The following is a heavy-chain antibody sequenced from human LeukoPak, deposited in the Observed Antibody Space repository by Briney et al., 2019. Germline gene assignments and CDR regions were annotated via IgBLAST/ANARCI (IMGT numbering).Heavy chain of an antibody. CDR2: INPNSGGT. Sequence: ASVKVSCKASGYTFTVYYMHWVRQAPGQGLEWMGWINPNSGGTNYAQKFQGRVTMTRDTSISTAYMELSRLRSDDTAVYYCARAPGFPDAFDIWGQGTMVTVSS. CDR1: GYTFTVYY. D-gene: IGHD3-10*01. J-gene: IGHJ3*02. V-gene: IGHV1-2*02. CDR3: ARAPGFPDAFDI.